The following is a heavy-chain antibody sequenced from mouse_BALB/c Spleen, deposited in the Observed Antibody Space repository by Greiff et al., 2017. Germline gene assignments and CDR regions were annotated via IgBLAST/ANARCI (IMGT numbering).Heavy chain of an antibody. D-gene: IGHD3-2*01. J-gene: IGHJ4*01. V-gene: IGHV14-3*02. CDR1: GFNIKDTY. CDR2: IDPANGNT. CDR3: ASRADSSGYDAMDY. Sequence: VQLQQSGAELVKPGASVKLSCTASGFNIKDTYMHWVKQRPEQGLEWIGRIDPANGNTKYDPKFQGKATITADTSSNTAYLQLSSLTSEDTAVYYCASRADSSGYDAMDYWGQGTSVTVSS.